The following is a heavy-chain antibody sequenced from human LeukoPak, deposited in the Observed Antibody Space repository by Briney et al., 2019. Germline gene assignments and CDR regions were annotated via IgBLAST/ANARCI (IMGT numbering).Heavy chain of an antibody. Sequence: ASVKVSCKASGNTFTNYGVNWVRQAPGQRPEWMGWFSPYNGDTKHAPKLKGRVTLTVDTLTSTAYMELRTLISDDAATYYCAIGQEVTTWGGADVYDVWGQGTTVIVS. CDR1: GNTFTNYG. J-gene: IGHJ3*01. V-gene: IGHV1-18*01. CDR2: FSPYNGDT. D-gene: IGHD4-11*01. CDR3: AIGQEVTTWGGADVYDV.